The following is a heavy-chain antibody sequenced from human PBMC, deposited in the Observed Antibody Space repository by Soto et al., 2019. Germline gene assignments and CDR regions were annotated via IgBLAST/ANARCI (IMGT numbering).Heavy chain of an antibody. J-gene: IGHJ3*02. CDR2: LVPIFRTA. CDR3: ARETSAPGTFREDASDI. CDR1: GDTFSNYV. D-gene: IGHD6-13*01. V-gene: IGHV1-69*12. Sequence: QVQLVQSGAEVKKPGSSVKVACKVSGDTFSNYVINWVRQAPGQGLEWMGALVPIFRTANYAQKFQGRVTITADEFTITAYMELSGLRSDDTATYYCARETSAPGTFREDASDIWGQGTLVTVSS.